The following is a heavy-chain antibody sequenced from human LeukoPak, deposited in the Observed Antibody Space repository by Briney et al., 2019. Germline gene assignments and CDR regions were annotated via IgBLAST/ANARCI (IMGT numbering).Heavy chain of an antibody. D-gene: IGHD1-1*01. CDR3: ARVLGYNYGHGLDY. CDR1: GFTFSSYG. Sequence: GGSLRLSCAASGFTFSSYGMHWVRQAPGKGLEWVAVISYDGSNKYYADSVKGRFTISRDNSKDTLYLQMNSLRAEDTAIYYCARVLGYNYGHGLDYWGQGVLITVSS. J-gene: IGHJ4*02. CDR2: ISYDGSNK. V-gene: IGHV3-30*03.